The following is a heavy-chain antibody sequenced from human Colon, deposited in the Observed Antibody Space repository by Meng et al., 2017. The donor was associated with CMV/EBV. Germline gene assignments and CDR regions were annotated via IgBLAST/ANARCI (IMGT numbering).Heavy chain of an antibody. CDR2: ISDTGDST. J-gene: IGHJ4*02. Sequence: GGSLRLSCAASGFTFSSYAMTWVRQAPGKGLEWVSVISDTGDSTIYADSVKGRFTISRDNSKNTLYLQMNSLRADDTAVYYCAKSRGAGPSALNYWGQVTLVTVSS. V-gene: IGHV3-23*01. CDR1: GFTFSSYA. D-gene: IGHD2-2*01. CDR3: AKSRGAGPSALNY.